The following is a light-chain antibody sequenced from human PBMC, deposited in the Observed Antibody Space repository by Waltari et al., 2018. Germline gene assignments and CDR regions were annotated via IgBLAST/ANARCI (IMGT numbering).Light chain of an antibody. J-gene: IGKJ2*02. CDR3: QQRYNFGT. CDR2: DAS. Sequence: EIVFTQSPATLSLSPGERATLSCRASQSVSRHLAWYQQKPGQAPRLLIYDASSRATGIPARFSGSGSGTDFTLTISSLEPEDFAVYYCQQRYNFGTFGQGTKLEIK. V-gene: IGKV3-11*01. CDR1: QSVSRH.